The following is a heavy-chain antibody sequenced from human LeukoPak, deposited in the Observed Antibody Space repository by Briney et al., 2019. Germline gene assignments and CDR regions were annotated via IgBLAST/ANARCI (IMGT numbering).Heavy chain of an antibody. V-gene: IGHV1-46*01. CDR1: GYTFTSYH. CDR3: ATQGLWFGELSSSTDYYYYYMDV. Sequence: GASVKVSCKASGYTFTSYHMHWVRQAPEQGLEWMGIINPSGGSTNYAQRFRGRVTMTRDMSTGTVYMELSSLRSEDTAVYYCATQGLWFGELSSSTDYYYYYMDVWGKGTTVTVSS. D-gene: IGHD3-10*01. J-gene: IGHJ6*03. CDR2: INPSGGST.